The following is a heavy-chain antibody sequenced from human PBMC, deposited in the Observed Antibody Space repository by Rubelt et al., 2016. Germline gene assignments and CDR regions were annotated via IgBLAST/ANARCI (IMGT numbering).Heavy chain of an antibody. CDR1: GGSFSGYY. CDR3: ARGRWSDP. Sequence: QVQLQQWGAGLLKPSETLSLTCAVYGGSFSGYYWSWIRQPPGKGLEWIGEINHSGSTNYNPSLKSRVTISVEPSKNQFSLKLSSVTAADTAGYYCARGRWSDPWGQGTLVTVSS. CDR2: INHSGST. J-gene: IGHJ5*02. V-gene: IGHV4-34*01.